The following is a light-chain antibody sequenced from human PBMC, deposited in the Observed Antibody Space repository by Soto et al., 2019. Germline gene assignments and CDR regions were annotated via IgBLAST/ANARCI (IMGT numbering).Light chain of an antibody. CDR3: QQYGSSPLYT. V-gene: IGKV3-20*01. Sequence: EIVLTQSPGTLSLSPGERATLSCRASQNINSSYLAWYQQKPGQAPRLLIYGSSSRATGIPDRFSGSGSGTDFTLTISRLEPEDFAVSYCQQYGSSPLYTFGQGTKLEIK. CDR1: QNINSSY. J-gene: IGKJ2*01. CDR2: GSS.